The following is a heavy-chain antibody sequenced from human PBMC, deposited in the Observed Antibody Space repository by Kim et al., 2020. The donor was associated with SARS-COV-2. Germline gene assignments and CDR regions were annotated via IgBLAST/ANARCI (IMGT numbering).Heavy chain of an antibody. Sequence: SDTLSLTCAVYTEAFNVYWTWVRQSPGKGLEWIGEISHPGGANYNPSLKGRVAISKDTYRKQVSLKLTSVTAADTAVYYCARGQYQRILVVVTATPYLDYWAQGTQVTVSS. CDR3: ARGQYQRILVVVTATPYLDY. J-gene: IGHJ4*02. CDR2: ISHPGGA. V-gene: IGHV4-34*01. D-gene: IGHD2-21*02. CDR1: TEAFNVY.